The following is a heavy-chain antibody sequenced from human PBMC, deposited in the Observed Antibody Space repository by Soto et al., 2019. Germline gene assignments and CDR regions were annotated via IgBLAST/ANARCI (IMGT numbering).Heavy chain of an antibody. D-gene: IGHD3-16*01. CDR3: ARDLGGYASH. CDR2: INTDGSTT. CDR1: GFTFSHYW. J-gene: IGHJ4*02. V-gene: IGHV3-74*01. Sequence: EVQLVESGGGLVQPGGSLRLSCAASGFTFSHYWMHWVRQAPGKGPVWVSRINTDGSTTNYADSVKGRFTISRDNAKNTLYLQTNILGAEDTAVYYCARDLGGYASHWGQGTLVTVSS.